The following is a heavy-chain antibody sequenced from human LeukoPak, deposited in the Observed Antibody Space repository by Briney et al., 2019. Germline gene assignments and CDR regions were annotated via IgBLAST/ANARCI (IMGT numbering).Heavy chain of an antibody. Sequence: GGSLRLSCAASGFTFSSYGMSWVRQTPGKGLEWVSVIRGSGVYTLYADSVKGWLTISRDNSKNTLYLQMNSLRAEDTAIYFRATKTSGTYGYFEYWGQGTLVTVSS. CDR2: IRGSGVYT. V-gene: IGHV3-23*01. CDR3: ATKTSGTYGYFEY. D-gene: IGHD1-26*01. CDR1: GFTFSSYG. J-gene: IGHJ4*02.